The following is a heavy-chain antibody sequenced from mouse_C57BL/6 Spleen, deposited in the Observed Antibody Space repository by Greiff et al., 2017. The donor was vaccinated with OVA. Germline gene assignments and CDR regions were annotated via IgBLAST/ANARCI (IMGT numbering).Heavy chain of an antibody. Sequence: QVQLQQSGPGLVQPSQSLSITCTVSGFSLTSYGVHWVRQSPGKGLEWLGVIWRGGSTDYNAAFMSRLSITKDNSKSQVFFKMNSLQADDTAIYYCAKNGYGSSSLYFDVWGTGTTVTVSS. D-gene: IGHD1-1*01. CDR2: IWRGGST. V-gene: IGHV2-5*01. J-gene: IGHJ1*03. CDR1: GFSLTSYG. CDR3: AKNGYGSSSLYFDV.